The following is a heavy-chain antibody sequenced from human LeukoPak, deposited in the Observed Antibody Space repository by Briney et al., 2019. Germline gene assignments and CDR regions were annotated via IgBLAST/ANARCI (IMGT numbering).Heavy chain of an antibody. CDR2: IYHSGST. CDR3: ATVGFSSVEY. V-gene: IGHV4-38-2*02. Sequence: PSETLSLTCTVSGYSISSGYYWGWIRQPPGKGLEWIGSIYHSGSTYYNPSLKSRVTISVDTSKNQFSLKLDSVTAADTAVYYCATVGFSSVEYWGQGTLVTVSS. J-gene: IGHJ4*02. CDR1: GYSISSGYY. D-gene: IGHD1-26*01.